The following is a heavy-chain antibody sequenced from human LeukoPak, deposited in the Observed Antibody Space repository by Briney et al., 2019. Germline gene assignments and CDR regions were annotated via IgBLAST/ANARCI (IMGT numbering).Heavy chain of an antibody. CDR1: GDSVSSNSAA. D-gene: IGHD5-24*01. CDR2: TYYRSKWYN. J-gene: IGHJ6*02. Sequence: KASQTLSLTCAISGDSVSSNSAAWNWIRQSPSRGLEWLGRTYYRSKWYNDYAVSVKNRITINPDTSKNQFSLQLNSVTPEDTAVYYCARDLEDGYNPTYYYYGMDVWGQGTTVTVSS. CDR3: ARDLEDGYNPTYYYYGMDV. V-gene: IGHV6-1*01.